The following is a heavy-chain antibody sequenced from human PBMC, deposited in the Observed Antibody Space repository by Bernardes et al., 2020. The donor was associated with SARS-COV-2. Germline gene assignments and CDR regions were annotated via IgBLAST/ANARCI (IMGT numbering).Heavy chain of an antibody. J-gene: IGHJ4*02. CDR2: IWYDGTNK. CDR1: GFSFNRYG. D-gene: IGHD6-13*01. V-gene: IGHV3-33*01. CDR3: ARDIPRTYNSNWYGGPDDY. Sequence: GGSLRLSCAASGFSFNRYGMHWVHQAPGKGLEWVAVIWYDGTNKYYADSVKGRFTISRDNSKNTLDLQMSSLRAEDTAVYYCARDIPRTYNSNWYGGPDDYWGQGTLVTVST.